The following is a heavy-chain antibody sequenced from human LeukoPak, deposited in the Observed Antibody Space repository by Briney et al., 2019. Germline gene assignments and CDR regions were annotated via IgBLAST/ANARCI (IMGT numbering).Heavy chain of an antibody. CDR1: GGSFSGYY. Sequence: SETLSLTCAVYGGSFSGYYWSWLRQPPGKGLEGIGEINHSGSTNYNPSLKSRVTISVDTSKNQFSLKLSSVTAADTAVYYCASVYCSGGSCYSRYFDYWGQGTLVTVSS. J-gene: IGHJ4*02. CDR3: ASVYCSGGSCYSRYFDY. CDR2: INHSGST. D-gene: IGHD2-15*01. V-gene: IGHV4-34*01.